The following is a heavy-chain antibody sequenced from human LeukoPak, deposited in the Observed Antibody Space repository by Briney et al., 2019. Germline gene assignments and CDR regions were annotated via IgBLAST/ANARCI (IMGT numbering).Heavy chain of an antibody. CDR2: INHSGST. V-gene: IGHV4-34*01. CDR1: GGSFSGYY. Sequence: SETLSLTCAVYGGSFSGYYWSWIRQPPGKGLEWIGEINHSGSTNYNPSLKSRVTISVDTSKNQFTLKLSSVTAADTAVYYCARGPQSVVVPRGAFDYWGQGTLVTVSS. J-gene: IGHJ4*02. CDR3: ARGPQSVVVPRGAFDY. D-gene: IGHD2-21*01.